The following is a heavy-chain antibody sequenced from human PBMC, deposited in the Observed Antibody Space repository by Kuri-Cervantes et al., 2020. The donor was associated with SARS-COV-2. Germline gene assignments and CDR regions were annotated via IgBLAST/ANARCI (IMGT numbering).Heavy chain of an antibody. CDR3: AKGVAAADSYYFDY. J-gene: IGHJ4*02. D-gene: IGHD6-13*01. CDR2: ISGSGGST. Sequence: LSLTCAASGFTFSSYAMSWVRQAPGKGLEWVSAISGSGGSTYYADSVKGRFTISRDNSKNTLYLQTNRLRAEDTAVYYCAKGVAAADSYYFDYWGQGTLVTVSS. V-gene: IGHV3-23*01. CDR1: GFTFSSYA.